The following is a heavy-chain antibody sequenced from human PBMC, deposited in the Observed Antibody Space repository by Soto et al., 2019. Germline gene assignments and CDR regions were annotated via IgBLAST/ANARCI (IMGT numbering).Heavy chain of an antibody. CDR2: IYPGDSDT. J-gene: IGHJ6*02. CDR1: GYTFTNYW. CDR3: AASIFYYGMDV. Sequence: PGESLKISCKGSGYTFTNYWIGWVRQMPGKGLEWMGIIYPGDSDTKYNPSFQGQVTISADKSITTTYLRWTSLKASDTAIYYCAASIFYYGMDVWGPGTTATVSS. V-gene: IGHV5-51*01.